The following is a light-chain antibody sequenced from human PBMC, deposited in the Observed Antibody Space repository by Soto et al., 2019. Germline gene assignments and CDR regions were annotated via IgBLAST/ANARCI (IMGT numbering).Light chain of an antibody. CDR1: QSVLYTSNNKNN. Sequence: DIVMTQSPDSLAVSLGERATINCKSSQSVLYTSNNKNNLAWFQQCAGQPPRPRIYWASTREAGGPGRFSGSGSGTDFTLTISSLQIEDGGGCCCQQYFSTPLTFGGGTKVDIK. J-gene: IGKJ4*01. CDR2: WAS. CDR3: QQYFSTPLT. V-gene: IGKV4-1*01.